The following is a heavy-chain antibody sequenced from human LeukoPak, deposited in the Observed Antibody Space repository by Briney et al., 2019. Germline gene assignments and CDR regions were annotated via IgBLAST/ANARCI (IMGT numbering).Heavy chain of an antibody. CDR1: GFTLSSYA. CDR3: ARVGYSSGWYEY. V-gene: IGHV3-30-3*01. Sequence: GGTLRLSCAASGFTLSSYAMHWVRQAPGKGLEWVAVISYDGSNKYYADSVKGRFTISRDNSKNTLYLRMNSLRAEDTAVYYCARVGYSSGWYEYWGQGTLVTVSS. J-gene: IGHJ4*02. D-gene: IGHD6-19*01. CDR2: ISYDGSNK.